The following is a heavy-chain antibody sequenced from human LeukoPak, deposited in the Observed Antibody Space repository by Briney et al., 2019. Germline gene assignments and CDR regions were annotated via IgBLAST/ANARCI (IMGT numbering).Heavy chain of an antibody. CDR2: IYYSGST. D-gene: IGHD3-10*01. J-gene: IGHJ5*02. Sequence: SETLSLTCTVSVGSISSGCYYWSWIRQHPGKGLEWIGYIYYSGSTYYNPSLKSRVTISVDTSKNQFSLKLSSVTAADTAVYYCARAIRSGNWFGPWGQGTLVTVSS. V-gene: IGHV4-31*03. CDR1: VGSISSGCYY. CDR3: ARAIRSGNWFGP.